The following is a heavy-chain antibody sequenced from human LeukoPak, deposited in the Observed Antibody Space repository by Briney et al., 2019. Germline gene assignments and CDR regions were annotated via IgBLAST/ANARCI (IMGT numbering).Heavy chain of an antibody. V-gene: IGHV1-69*13. Sequence: GASVKVSCKASGYTFTSYGISWVRQAPGQGLEWMGGIIPIFGTANYAQKFQGRVTITADESTSTAYMELSSLRSEDTAVYYCARANMVRGVGSFFDRNWFDPWGQGTLVTVSS. J-gene: IGHJ5*02. CDR1: GYTFTSYG. CDR2: IIPIFGTA. D-gene: IGHD3-10*01. CDR3: ARANMVRGVGSFFDRNWFDP.